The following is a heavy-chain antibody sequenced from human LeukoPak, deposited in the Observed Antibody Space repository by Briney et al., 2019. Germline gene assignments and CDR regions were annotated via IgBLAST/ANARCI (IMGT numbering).Heavy chain of an antibody. D-gene: IGHD6-6*01. CDR3: ARDTYSSSSLDYYYMDV. CDR1: GFTFSSYA. CDR2: ISYDGSNK. J-gene: IGHJ6*03. V-gene: IGHV3-30*01. Sequence: GRSLRLSCAASGFTFSSYAMHWVRQAPGKGLVWVAVISYDGSNKYYADSVKGRFTISRDNSKNTLYLQMNSLRAEDTAVYYCARDTYSSSSLDYYYMDVWGKGTTVTVSS.